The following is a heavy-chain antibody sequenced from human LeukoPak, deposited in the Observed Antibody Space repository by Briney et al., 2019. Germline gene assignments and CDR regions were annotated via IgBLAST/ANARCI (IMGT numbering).Heavy chain of an antibody. D-gene: IGHD3-22*01. V-gene: IGHV5-51*01. J-gene: IGHJ3*02. CDR1: GYSFISYW. CDR3: VRRGNGYSDAFDI. CDR2: IYPGDSDT. Sequence: GVSLKISCKGSGYSFISYWIGWVRQMPGKGLEWMGIIYPGDSDTRYSPSFQGQVTISADKSISTAYLHWSSLKASDTAMYYCVRRGNGYSDAFDIWGQGTMVTVSS.